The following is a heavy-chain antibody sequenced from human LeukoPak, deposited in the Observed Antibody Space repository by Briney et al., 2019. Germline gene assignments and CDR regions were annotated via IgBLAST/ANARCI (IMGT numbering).Heavy chain of an antibody. Sequence: GGAPRLSFAAPWFTLSSFEIKLGRPAPGEGVGGGFYIISSGSTIYYADSVKGRFTISRDNSKNTLYLQMNSLRAEDTAVYYCAKDRYSGYDRWYYFDYWGQGTLVTVSS. D-gene: IGHD5-12*01. CDR1: WFTLSSFE. CDR3: AKDRYSGYDRWYYFDY. V-gene: IGHV3-48*03. J-gene: IGHJ4*02. CDR2: IISSGSTI.